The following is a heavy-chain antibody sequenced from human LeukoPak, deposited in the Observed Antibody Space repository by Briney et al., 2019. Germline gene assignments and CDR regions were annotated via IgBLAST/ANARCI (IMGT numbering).Heavy chain of an antibody. CDR1: GYRFSSYW. V-gene: IGHV5-51*01. J-gene: IGHJ4*02. CDR3: ARLPGYCTGGSCYFDY. D-gene: IGHD2-15*01. CDR2: IYPGDSDT. Sequence: GESLKISCKGSGYRFSSYWIGWVRQMPGKGLEWMGIIYPGDSDTRYSPSFQGQVTFSADKSISTTYLQWSSMKASDTAMYYCARLPGYCTGGSCYFDYWGQGTLVTVSS.